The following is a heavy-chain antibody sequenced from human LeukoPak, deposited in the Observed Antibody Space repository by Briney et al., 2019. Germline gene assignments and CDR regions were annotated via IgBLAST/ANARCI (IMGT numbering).Heavy chain of an antibody. J-gene: IGHJ3*02. CDR3: ARAPLRYFDWSPGAFDI. CDR1: GYTFTSYY. V-gene: IGHV1-46*01. CDR2: INPSGGST. Sequence: GASVKVSCKASGYTFTSYYMHWVRQAPGQGLEWMGIINPSGGSTSYAQKFQGRVTMTRDMSTSTVYMELSSLRSEDTAVYYCARAPLRYFDWSPGAFDIWGQGTMVTVSS. D-gene: IGHD3-9*01.